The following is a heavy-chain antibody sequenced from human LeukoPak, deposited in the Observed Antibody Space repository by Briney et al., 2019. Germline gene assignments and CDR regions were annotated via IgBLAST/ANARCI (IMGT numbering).Heavy chain of an antibody. V-gene: IGHV1-8*03. D-gene: IGHD3-10*01. J-gene: IGHJ6*03. CDR1: GYTFTRYD. Sequence: GASVKVSCKASGYTFTRYDINWVRQATGQGLEWMGWINTKSGMTGHAQKFQGRVTITADEPTNTVYMELSSLRSEDTAVYYCVSITVHSYYMDVWGKGTTVTVSS. CDR2: INTKSGMT. CDR3: VSITVHSYYMDV.